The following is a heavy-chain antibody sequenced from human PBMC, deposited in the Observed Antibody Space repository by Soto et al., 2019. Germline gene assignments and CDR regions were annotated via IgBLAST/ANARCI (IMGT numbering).Heavy chain of an antibody. D-gene: IGHD3-3*01. CDR3: SSSWGYNYWSGYYSPTHYFDY. V-gene: IGHV3-49*03. Sequence: GGSLRLSCTASGFTFGDYTMTWFRQAPGRGLEWVGFLRSKAYGGTTEYAATVRGKLTISRDDSKGIAYLQLNSLNTEDTAVYYCSSSWGYNYWSGYYSPTHYFDYWGHGTLVTVSS. CDR1: GFTFGDYT. J-gene: IGHJ4*01. CDR2: LRSKAYGGTT.